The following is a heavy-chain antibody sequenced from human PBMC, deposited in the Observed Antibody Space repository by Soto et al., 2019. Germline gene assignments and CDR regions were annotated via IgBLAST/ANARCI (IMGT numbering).Heavy chain of an antibody. CDR1: GGTFSNYG. J-gene: IGHJ6*02. V-gene: IGHV1-69*12. CDR2: IVPIFGA. CDR3: ARGGSDYEGSGYYQGHV. Sequence: QVQLVQSGAEVKKPGSSVKVSCKSSGGTFSNYGFSWVRQAPGQGLECMGVIVPIFGAEHPQKFQGRVTITADESTDTVFLELRGLRSGGAAVYYCARGGSDYEGSGYYQGHVWGQGTTVTVSS. D-gene: IGHD3-22*01.